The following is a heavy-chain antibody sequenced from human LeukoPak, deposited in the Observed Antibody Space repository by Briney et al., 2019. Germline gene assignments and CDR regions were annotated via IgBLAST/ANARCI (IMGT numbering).Heavy chain of an antibody. CDR2: ISYDGSNK. J-gene: IGHJ6*02. CDR3: AKHPFGYYYGSRDYGMDV. CDR1: GFTFSSYG. Sequence: GGSLRLSCVASGFTFSSYGMHWVRQAPGKGLEWVAVISYDGSNKYYADSVKGRFTISRDNSKNTLYLQMNSLRAEDTAVYYCAKHPFGYYYGSRDYGMDVWGQGTTVTVSS. D-gene: IGHD3-10*01. V-gene: IGHV3-30*18.